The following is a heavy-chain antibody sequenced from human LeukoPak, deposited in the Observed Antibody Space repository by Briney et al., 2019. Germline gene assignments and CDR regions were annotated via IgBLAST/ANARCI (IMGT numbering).Heavy chain of an antibody. CDR3: ARRAKSGYYFDY. CDR1: DGSMSGYY. J-gene: IGHJ4*02. Sequence: SETLSFTCTVSDGSMSGYYWSWIRQPPGKGLEWLGYICSSGATNYNPSLKSRVTISVDTSKNQFSLKLSSVAAADTAVYYCARRAKSGYYFDYWGQG. CDR2: ICSSGAT. V-gene: IGHV4-59*08. D-gene: IGHD5-12*01.